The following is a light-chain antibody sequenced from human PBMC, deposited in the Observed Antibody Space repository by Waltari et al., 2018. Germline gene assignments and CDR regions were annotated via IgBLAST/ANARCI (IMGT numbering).Light chain of an antibody. Sequence: DIQMTQSPSTLSASVGDRVTITCRASQSISGWLAWYQQKPGKAPKLLFYKASNLQTGVPSRFSASGSGTEFTLIISSLQPDDFATYYCHQYHSYSTFGKGTKVEVK. J-gene: IGKJ1*01. CDR3: HQYHSYST. V-gene: IGKV1-5*03. CDR1: QSISGW. CDR2: KAS.